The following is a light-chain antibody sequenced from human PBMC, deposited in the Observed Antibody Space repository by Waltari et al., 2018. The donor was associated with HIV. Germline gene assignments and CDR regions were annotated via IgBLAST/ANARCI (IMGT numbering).Light chain of an antibody. CDR1: SSNIGVNT. V-gene: IGLV1-44*01. Sequence: QSVLTQPPSASGTPGQRVTISCSGRSSNIGVNTVNWYQQLPGMAPKLLIYSNNQRPSGVPDRFSGSKSGASASLAISGLQSEDAADYYCASWDDSLKGWVFGGGTKLTVL. CDR2: SNN. CDR3: ASWDDSLKGWV. J-gene: IGLJ3*02.